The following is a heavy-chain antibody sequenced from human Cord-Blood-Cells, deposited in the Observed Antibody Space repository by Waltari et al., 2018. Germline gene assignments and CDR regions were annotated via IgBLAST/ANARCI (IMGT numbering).Heavy chain of an antibody. CDR1: GFPFSSYA. CDR3: AKGWYSSSWYTVDY. D-gene: IGHD6-13*01. Sequence: EVQLLESGGGLVQPGGSLRLSCAASGFPFSSYAMSWVRQAPGKGLEWVSAISGSGGSTYYADSVKGRFTISRDNSKNTLYLQMNSLRAEDTAVYYCAKGWYSSSWYTVDYWGQGTLVTVSS. J-gene: IGHJ4*02. CDR2: ISGSGGST. V-gene: IGHV3-23*01.